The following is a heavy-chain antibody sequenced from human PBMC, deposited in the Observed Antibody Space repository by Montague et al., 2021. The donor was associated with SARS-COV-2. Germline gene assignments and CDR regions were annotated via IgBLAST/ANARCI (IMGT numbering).Heavy chain of an antibody. CDR3: ARQLMYDSGSYFDY. Sequence: SETLSLTCTVSGGSVSISYWSWIRQSPGKGLEGLGSLFYSGSTHXNPSVKSRVIISADTSKNQVSLRLTSVTAADTAVYYCARQLMYDSGSYFDYWGQGTLVTVSS. J-gene: IGHJ4*02. V-gene: IGHV4-59*08. CDR1: GGSVSISY. CDR2: LFYSGST. D-gene: IGHD3-10*01.